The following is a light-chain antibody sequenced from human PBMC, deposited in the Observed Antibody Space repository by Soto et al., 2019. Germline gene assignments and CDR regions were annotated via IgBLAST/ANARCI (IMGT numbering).Light chain of an antibody. CDR3: QHYNNWPPLT. CDR2: GAS. CDR1: QSVSSN. Sequence: EIVMTQSPTTLSVSPGERATLSCRASQSVSSNLAWYQQKPGQAPRLLIYGASSRATGIPARFSGGGSGTEFTLTLSSLQSEDFAVYSCQHYNNWPPLTFGQGTRLEIK. J-gene: IGKJ5*01. V-gene: IGKV3-15*01.